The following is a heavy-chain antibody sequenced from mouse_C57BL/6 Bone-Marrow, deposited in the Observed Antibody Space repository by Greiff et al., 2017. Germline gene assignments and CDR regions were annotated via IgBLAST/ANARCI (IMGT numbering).Heavy chain of an antibody. CDR3: ARGNF. CDR1: GYTFTSYW. CDR2: IDPSDSYT. Sequence: QVQLQQPGAELVRPGTSVKLSCKASGYTFTSYWMHWVKQRPGQGLEWIGVIDPSDSYTNYNQKFKGKATLTVDTSSSTAYMQLSSLTSEDSAVYDCARGNFWGQGTSVTVSS. V-gene: IGHV1-59*01. J-gene: IGHJ4*01.